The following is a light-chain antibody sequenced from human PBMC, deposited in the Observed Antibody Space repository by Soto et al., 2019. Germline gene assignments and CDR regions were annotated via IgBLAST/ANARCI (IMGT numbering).Light chain of an antibody. J-gene: IGKJ5*01. Sequence: EIVMTQSPATLSVSPGERATLSCRASQSISSDLAWYQQKPGQAPRLLIYGASTRATGIPARFSGSGSGTEFTLTTSSLQSGDFVVYYCQQYNKWPPITFGQGTRLEIK. V-gene: IGKV3-15*01. CDR3: QQYNKWPPIT. CDR2: GAS. CDR1: QSISSD.